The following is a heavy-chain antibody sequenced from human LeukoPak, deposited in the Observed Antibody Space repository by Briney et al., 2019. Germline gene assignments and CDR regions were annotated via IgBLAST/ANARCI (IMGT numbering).Heavy chain of an antibody. J-gene: IGHJ3*02. D-gene: IGHD2-15*01. CDR1: GFTFDDYA. CDR3: ARWDAFDI. Sequence: PGRSLRLSCAASGFTFDDYAMHWVRQGPRQGLEWVAGISWNSVNIGYADSVRGRFTISRDNAKNSLNLQMNSLRAEDTAVYYCARWDAFDIWGQGTMVTVSS. CDR2: ISWNSVNI. V-gene: IGHV3-9*01.